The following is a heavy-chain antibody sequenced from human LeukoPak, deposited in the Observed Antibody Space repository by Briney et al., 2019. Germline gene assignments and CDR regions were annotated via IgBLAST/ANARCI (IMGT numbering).Heavy chain of an antibody. CDR2: IRYDGSNK. V-gene: IGHV3-30*02. J-gene: IGHJ4*02. D-gene: IGHD4-17*01. CDR3: ARGGLYGDLRGFDY. Sequence: GGSLRLSCAASGFTFSSYGMHWVRQAPGKGLEWVAFIRYDGSNKYYADSVKGRFTISRDNSKNTLYLQMNSLRAEDTAVYYCARGGLYGDLRGFDYWGQGTLVTVSS. CDR1: GFTFSSYG.